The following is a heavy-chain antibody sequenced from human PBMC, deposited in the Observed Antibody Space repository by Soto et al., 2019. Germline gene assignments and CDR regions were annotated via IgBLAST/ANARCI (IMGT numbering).Heavy chain of an antibody. CDR3: ATARRYNSGYLSQGY. J-gene: IGHJ4*02. Sequence: VKGSFKPSGCTFSGYAICWVRQSPGQGLERMGGIIPSLGTANYAQKFQGRVTITADESTSTAYMELSSLRSKDTAVYYCATARRYNSGYLSQGYCGQGTMVTVSS. D-gene: IGHD3-22*01. CDR2: IIPSLGTA. CDR1: GCTFSGYA. V-gene: IGHV1-69*13.